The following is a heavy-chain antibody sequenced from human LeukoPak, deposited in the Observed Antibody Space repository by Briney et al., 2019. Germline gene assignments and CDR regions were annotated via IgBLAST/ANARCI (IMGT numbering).Heavy chain of an antibody. D-gene: IGHD6-6*01. CDR2: IYYSGST. V-gene: IGHV4-59*01. J-gene: IGHJ5*02. Sequence: SETLSLTCTVSGGSISSYYWSRIRQPPGKGLEWIGYIYYSGSTNYNPSLKSRVTISVDTSKNQFSLKLSSVTAADTAVYYCARGEYSSSGWFDPWGQGTLVTVSS. CDR3: ARGEYSSSGWFDP. CDR1: GGSISSYY.